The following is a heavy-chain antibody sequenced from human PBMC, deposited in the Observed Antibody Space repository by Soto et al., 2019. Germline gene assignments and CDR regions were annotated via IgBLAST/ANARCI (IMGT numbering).Heavy chain of an antibody. D-gene: IGHD3-22*01. Sequence: ASVKVSCKASGGLYSSYALSWVRQAPGQGLEWLGGIIPLFGTTSYARKFQGRVTITADELTTTAYMELSSLTSEDTAIYYCARDNSSDSSGYYNSDLGYYFDYWGQGTQVTVYS. CDR2: IIPLFGTT. V-gene: IGHV1-69*13. CDR1: GGLYSSYA. CDR3: ARDNSSDSSGYYNSDLGYYFDY. J-gene: IGHJ4*02.